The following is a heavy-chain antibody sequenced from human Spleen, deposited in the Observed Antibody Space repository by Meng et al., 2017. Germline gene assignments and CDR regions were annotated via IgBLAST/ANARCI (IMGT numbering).Heavy chain of an antibody. CDR1: GDSITSKNW. CDR2: IPHRGSA. V-gene: IGHV4-4*02. J-gene: IGHJ4*02. CDR3: LRGSGGSV. D-gene: IGHD3-10*01. Sequence: QVPLRESGAALVKPSETLSLIHAVTGDSITSKNWWSWVRQPPGKGLERVGEIPHRGSAAYNPTLKSRVSMSIDISKIQFSLRLTSVTAADTAVYSCLRGSGGSVWGQGTLVTVSS.